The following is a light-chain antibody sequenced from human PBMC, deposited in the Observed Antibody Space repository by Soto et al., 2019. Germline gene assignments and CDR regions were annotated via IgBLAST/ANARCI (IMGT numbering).Light chain of an antibody. CDR2: DAS. CDR1: QSISSW. V-gene: IGKV1-5*01. Sequence: DIQMTQSPSTLSASVGDRVTITCRASQSISSWLAWYQQKPGKAPKLLIYDASSLESGVPSRFSGSGSGTEFTLTISSLKPDDFATYDCQQYNSYSHTFGQGTKLEIK. CDR3: QQYNSYSHT. J-gene: IGKJ2*01.